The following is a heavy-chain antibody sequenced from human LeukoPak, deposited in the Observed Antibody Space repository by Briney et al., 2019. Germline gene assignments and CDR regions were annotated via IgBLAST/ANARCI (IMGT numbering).Heavy chain of an antibody. V-gene: IGHV3-48*04. CDR1: GFTFSTYN. J-gene: IGHJ5*02. Sequence: GGSLRLSCAASGFTFSTYNMNWVRQAPGKGLEWVSFISSGSEIIYYADSVKGRFTISRDNAKNSLYLQMNSLRAEDTAVYYCARVLQYYDILTGYSSNWFDPWGQGTLVTVSS. CDR2: ISSGSEII. CDR3: ARVLQYYDILTGYSSNWFDP. D-gene: IGHD3-9*01.